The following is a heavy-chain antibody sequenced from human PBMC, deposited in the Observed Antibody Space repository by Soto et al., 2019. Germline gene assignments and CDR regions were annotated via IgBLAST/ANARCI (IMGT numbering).Heavy chain of an antibody. D-gene: IGHD1-26*01. Sequence: EVQLLESGGGLVQPGGSLRLSCAASGFTFSSYAMRWVRQAPGKGLEWVSAISGSGDSTYYADSVKGRFTVSRDNSKNTLYLQMNSLSAEDTAVYYCARRGSGSYDDYWGQGTLVTVSS. V-gene: IGHV3-23*01. J-gene: IGHJ4*02. CDR3: ARRGSGSYDDY. CDR1: GFTFSSYA. CDR2: ISGSGDST.